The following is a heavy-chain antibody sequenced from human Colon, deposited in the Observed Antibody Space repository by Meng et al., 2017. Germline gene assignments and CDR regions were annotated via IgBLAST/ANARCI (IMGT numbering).Heavy chain of an antibody. J-gene: IGHJ5*02. CDR2: IHSSGST. V-gene: IGHV4-31*03. D-gene: IGHD3-10*01. CDR1: GCSISSGGYY. CDR3: ARASYGSGSPLGESWFDP. Sequence: QVQLQESGPGLVKPSQTLSLTCTVSGCSISSGGYYWIWIRQHPGKGLEWIGFIHSSGSTYYNPSLRSRLTISVDTSKNQFSLKLSSVTAADTAVYYCARASYGSGSPLGESWFDPWGQGTLVTVSS.